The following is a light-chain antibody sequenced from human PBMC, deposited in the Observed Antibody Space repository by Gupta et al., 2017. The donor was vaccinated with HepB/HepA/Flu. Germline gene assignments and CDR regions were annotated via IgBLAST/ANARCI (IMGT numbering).Light chain of an antibody. CDR1: QSVSSY. CDR2: DAS. CDR3: QQRSNWPAT. J-gene: IGKJ1*01. Sequence: EIVLTQSPATLSLPPGERATLSFRASQSVSSYLAWYQQKPGQAPRLLIYDASNRATGIPARFSGSGSGTDFTLTISSLEPEDFAVYYCQQRSNWPATFGQGTKVEIK. V-gene: IGKV3-11*01.